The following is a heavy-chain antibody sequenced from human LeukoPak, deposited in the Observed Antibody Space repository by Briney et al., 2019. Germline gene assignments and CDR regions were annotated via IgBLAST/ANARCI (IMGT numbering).Heavy chain of an antibody. D-gene: IGHD3-3*01. J-gene: IGHJ3*02. CDR3: ARQIRPYYDFWSGYSDALDI. CDR2: IYPGDSDT. CDR1: GYSFTSYW. V-gene: IGHV5-51*01. Sequence: GESLQISCKGSGYSFTSYWIGWVRQMPGKGLEWMGIIYPGDSDTRYSPSFQGQVTISADKSISTAYLQWSSLKTSDTAMYYCARQIRPYYDFWSGYSDALDIWGQGTMVTVSS.